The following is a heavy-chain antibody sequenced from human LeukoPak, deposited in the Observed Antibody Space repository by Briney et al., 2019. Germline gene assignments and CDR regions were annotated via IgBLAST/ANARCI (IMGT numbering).Heavy chain of an antibody. Sequence: GASVKVSCKASGYTFTSYGISWVRQAPGQGLEWMGWISAYNGNTNYAQKLQGRVTMTTDTSTSTAYMELRSLRSDDTAVYYCARSRHYYDSSGPNAFDIWGQGTMVTVSS. J-gene: IGHJ3*02. V-gene: IGHV1-18*01. CDR1: GYTFTSYG. D-gene: IGHD3-22*01. CDR2: ISAYNGNT. CDR3: ARSRHYYDSSGPNAFDI.